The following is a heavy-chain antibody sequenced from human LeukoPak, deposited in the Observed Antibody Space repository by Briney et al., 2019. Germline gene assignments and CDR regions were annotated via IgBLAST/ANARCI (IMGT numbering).Heavy chain of an antibody. V-gene: IGHV3-30*02. J-gene: IGHJ4*02. CDR3: AKGYDRSGYSMYYFDY. Sequence: PGGSLRLSCAASGFTFSSYGMHWVRQAPGKGLEWVAFIRYDGSNKYYADSVKGRFTISRDNSKNTLYLQMNSLRAEDTAVYYCAKGYDRSGYSMYYFDYWGQGTLVTVSS. CDR2: IRYDGSNK. D-gene: IGHD3-22*01. CDR1: GFTFSSYG.